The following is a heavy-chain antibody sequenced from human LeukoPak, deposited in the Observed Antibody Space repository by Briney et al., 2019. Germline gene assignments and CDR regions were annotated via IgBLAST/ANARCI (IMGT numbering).Heavy chain of an antibody. CDR1: GGSTSSYY. CDR3: ARASRSALASPFFDI. Sequence: SETLSLTCTVSGGSTSSYYWSWIRQPPGKGLEWIGYIYYSGSTNYNPSLKSRVTISVDTSKNQFSLKLSSVTAADTAVYYCARASRSALASPFFDIWGQGTMVTVSS. CDR2: IYYSGST. V-gene: IGHV4-59*12. J-gene: IGHJ3*02. D-gene: IGHD3-10*01.